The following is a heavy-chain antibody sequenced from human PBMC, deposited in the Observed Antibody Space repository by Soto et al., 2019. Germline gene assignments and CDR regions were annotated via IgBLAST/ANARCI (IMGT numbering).Heavy chain of an antibody. V-gene: IGHV3-23*01. CDR3: ANLVTTGY. J-gene: IGHJ4*02. CDR2: IGGSGGRT. D-gene: IGHD4-17*01. CDR1: GFTFSSYG. Sequence: EVQVLESGGGLVQPGGSLRLSCAASGFTFSSYGMSWVRQAPGKGLEWVSTIGGSGGRTDYADSVKGRFTISRDNSKNTLYLQMNGLRAEDTAVYSCANLVTTGYWGQGTLVSVSS.